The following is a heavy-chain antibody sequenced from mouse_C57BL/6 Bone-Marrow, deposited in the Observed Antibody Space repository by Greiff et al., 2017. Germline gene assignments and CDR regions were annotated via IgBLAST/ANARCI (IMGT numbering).Heavy chain of an antibody. J-gene: IGHJ1*03. CDR2: IYPGDGDT. CDR3: ARITYYSNSWYFDV. Sequence: QVQLKESGPELVKPGASVKISCKASGYAFSSSWMNWVKQRPGKGLEWIGRIYPGDGDTNYNGKFKGKATLTADKSSSTAYMQLSSLTSEDSAVYFCARITYYSNSWYFDVWGTGTTVTVSS. CDR1: GYAFSSSW. V-gene: IGHV1-82*01. D-gene: IGHD2-5*01.